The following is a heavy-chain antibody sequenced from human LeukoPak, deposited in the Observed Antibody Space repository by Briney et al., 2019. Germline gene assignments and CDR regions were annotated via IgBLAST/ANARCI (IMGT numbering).Heavy chain of an antibody. Sequence: GGSLRLSCAASGFTFSDYYMSWIRQAPGKGLEWVSYISSSGSTIYYADSVKGRFTISRDNAKNSLYLQMNSLRAEDTAVYYCAKLENYYDSSGYGMDVWGQGTTVTVSS. V-gene: IGHV3-11*01. J-gene: IGHJ6*02. CDR3: AKLENYYDSSGYGMDV. D-gene: IGHD3-22*01. CDR2: ISSSGSTI. CDR1: GFTFSDYY.